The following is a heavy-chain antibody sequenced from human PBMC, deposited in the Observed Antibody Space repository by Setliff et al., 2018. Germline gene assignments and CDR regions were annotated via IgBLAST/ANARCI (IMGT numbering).Heavy chain of an antibody. Sequence: LSLTCTVSGVSIRGFYWTWIRQSPKRGLEWLGYAFHTGKTDYNPSLMSRVIISIDMSRKQFSLKLSSVTAADTAMYFCARGGYNSRSGYSAYYYDYWGQEALVTVSS. D-gene: IGHD3-3*01. CDR3: ARGGYNSRSGYSAYYYDY. J-gene: IGHJ4*02. CDR1: GVSIRGFY. CDR2: AFHTGKT. V-gene: IGHV4-59*03.